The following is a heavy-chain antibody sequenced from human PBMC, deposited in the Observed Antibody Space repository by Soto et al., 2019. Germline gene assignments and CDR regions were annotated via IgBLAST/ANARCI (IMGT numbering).Heavy chain of an antibody. V-gene: IGHV3-33*01. D-gene: IGHD2-8*01. CDR2: IWYDGSNR. Sequence: QVQLVESGGVVVQPGRSLRLSCAGSGFTFRTYGLHRVRQDPGKGLEWVAVIWYDGSNRYYADSVKGRFTISRDDSKNTLYLQLSSLRAEDTALYYCSREIGVAQYGLDYWCKGTVVTVSS. CDR1: GFTFRTYG. CDR3: SREIGVAQYGLDY. J-gene: IGHJ4*02.